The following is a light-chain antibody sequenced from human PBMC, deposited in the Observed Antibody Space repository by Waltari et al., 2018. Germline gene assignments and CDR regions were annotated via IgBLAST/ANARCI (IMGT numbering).Light chain of an antibody. CDR3: QQRSNWPSLT. CDR2: DTS. Sequence: EIVLTQSPATLSLSPGEGATLSCRASQSVKNYLAWYQQKPGQAPRLLIYDTSNRATGIPARFSGSGSGTDFTLTISSLEPEDFAVYYCQQRSNWPSLTFGGGTKVEIK. J-gene: IGKJ4*01. V-gene: IGKV3-11*01. CDR1: QSVKNY.